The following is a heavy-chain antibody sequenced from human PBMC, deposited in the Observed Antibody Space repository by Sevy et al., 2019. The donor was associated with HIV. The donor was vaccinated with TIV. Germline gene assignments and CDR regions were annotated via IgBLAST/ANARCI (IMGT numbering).Heavy chain of an antibody. CDR1: GFTFSGSD. V-gene: IGHV3-13*01. J-gene: IGHJ4*02. Sequence: GGSLRLSCAASGFTFSGSDMHWVRQVKGKGLEWISSIGTLADTFYADSVKGRFTISRDNAQSYLYLHMSSLKVGDTALYFCVRGLQTHCDRTACPLDSWGQGTLVTVSS. CDR2: IGTLADT. D-gene: IGHD2-21*01. CDR3: VRGLQTHCDRTACPLDS.